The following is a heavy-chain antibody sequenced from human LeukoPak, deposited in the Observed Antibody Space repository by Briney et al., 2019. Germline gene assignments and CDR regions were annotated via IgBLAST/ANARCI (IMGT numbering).Heavy chain of an antibody. CDR3: ARVKRSSWSRPLFVDY. D-gene: IGHD6-13*01. CDR2: INHSGST. Sequence: SETLSLTCAVYGGSFSGYYWSWTRQPPGKELEWIGEINHSGSTNYNPSLKSRVTISVDTSKNQFSLKLSSVTAADTAVYYCARVKRSSWSRPLFVDYWGQGTLVTVSS. V-gene: IGHV4-34*01. J-gene: IGHJ4*02. CDR1: GGSFSGYY.